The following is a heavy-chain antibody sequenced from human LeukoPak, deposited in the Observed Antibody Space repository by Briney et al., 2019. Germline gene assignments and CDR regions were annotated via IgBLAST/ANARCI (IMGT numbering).Heavy chain of an antibody. Sequence: GESLKISCKGSGYSFTSYWISWVRQMPGNGLERMGRIDPSDSYTNYSPSFQGHVTISADKSISTAYLQWSSLKASDTAMYYCATRLSSSWYYFDYWGLGTLVTVSS. CDR3: ATRLSSSWYYFDY. J-gene: IGHJ4*02. V-gene: IGHV5-10-1*01. D-gene: IGHD6-13*01. CDR1: GYSFTSYW. CDR2: IDPSDSYT.